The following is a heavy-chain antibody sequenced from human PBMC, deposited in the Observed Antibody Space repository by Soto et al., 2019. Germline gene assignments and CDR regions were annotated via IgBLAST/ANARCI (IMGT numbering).Heavy chain of an antibody. CDR1: GGTFSSYA. D-gene: IGHD3-10*01. CDR3: AREKGYGSGSYYNDWFDP. V-gene: IGHV1-69*01. Sequence: QVQLVQSGAEVKKPGSSVKVSCKASGGTFSSYAISWVRQAPGQGLEWMGGIIPIFGTANYAQKFQGRVTITEDESTSTAYMELSSLRAEDTAVYYCAREKGYGSGSYYNDWFDPWGQGTLVTVSS. J-gene: IGHJ5*02. CDR2: IIPIFGTA.